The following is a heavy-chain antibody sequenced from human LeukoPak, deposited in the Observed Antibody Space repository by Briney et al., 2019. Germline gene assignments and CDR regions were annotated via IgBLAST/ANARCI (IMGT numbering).Heavy chain of an antibody. Sequence: GGSLRLSCVASGFTFSSYGTSWVRQAPGKGLEWVSGIDGSGGGTDYADSVKGRFTISRDNSKNALYLQMNSLRAEDTAVYYCAKDVVSGWYHDHWGQGTLVTVSS. D-gene: IGHD6-19*01. CDR2: IDGSGGGT. J-gene: IGHJ4*02. CDR1: GFTFSSYG. CDR3: AKDVVSGWYHDH. V-gene: IGHV3-23*01.